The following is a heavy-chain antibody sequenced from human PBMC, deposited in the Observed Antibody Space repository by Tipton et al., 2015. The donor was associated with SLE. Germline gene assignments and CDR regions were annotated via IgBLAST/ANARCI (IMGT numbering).Heavy chain of an antibody. J-gene: IGHJ4*02. D-gene: IGHD4-23*01. V-gene: IGHV4-4*09. Sequence: LRLSCSVSGDSVSGQYWSWIRQPPGKGLEWIGYIYTSGSTNYNPSLKSRVTISVDSSKNQFSLKLTSVTAADTAVYYCSRGVVGTVVTGDYFDYWGQGTLVTVSS. CDR1: GDSVSGQY. CDR2: IYTSGST. CDR3: SRGVVGTVVTGDYFDY.